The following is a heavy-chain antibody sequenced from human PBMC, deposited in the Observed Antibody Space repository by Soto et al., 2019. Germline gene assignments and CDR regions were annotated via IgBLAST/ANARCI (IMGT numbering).Heavy chain of an antibody. J-gene: IGHJ6*02. CDR2: ISYDGTNK. Sequence: GGSLRLSCAASGFTFSSYGMHWVRQAPGKGLEWVAVISYDGTNKYYADSVRGRFTISRDNSKNTLYLQMNSLRAEDTAVYYCAREYYDFFIGPSVRYYGMDFWGQGTTVTVSS. CDR1: GFTFSSYG. CDR3: AREYYDFFIGPSVRYYGMDF. V-gene: IGHV3-30*03. D-gene: IGHD3-3*01.